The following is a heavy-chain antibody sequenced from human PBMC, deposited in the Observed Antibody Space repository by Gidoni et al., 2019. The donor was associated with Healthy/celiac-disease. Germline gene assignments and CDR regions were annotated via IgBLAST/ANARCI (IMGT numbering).Heavy chain of an antibody. CDR2: IVGSGGST. V-gene: IGHV3-23*01. J-gene: IGHJ4*02. CDR3: AKRSLFGGYTDDY. Sequence: EVQLLESGGGLVQPGGSLRLSCAASGFTFGSYAMTWVRQAPGKGLEWVSAIVGSGGSTYYADSVKGRFTISRDNSKNTLYLQMNNLRAEDTAVYYCAKRSLFGGYTDDYWGQGTLVTVSS. D-gene: IGHD3-16*02. CDR1: GFTFGSYA.